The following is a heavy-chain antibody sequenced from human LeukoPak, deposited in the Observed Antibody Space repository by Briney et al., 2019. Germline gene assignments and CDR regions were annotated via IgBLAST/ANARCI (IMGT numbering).Heavy chain of an antibody. CDR1: GFTFSSYG. D-gene: IGHD6-19*01. V-gene: IGHV3-33*01. J-gene: IGHJ4*02. CDR2: IWYDGSNK. CDR3: AGRPIAVAGLIDY. Sequence: PGGSLRLSCAASGFTFSSYGMHWVRQAPGKGLEWVAVIWYDGSNKYYADSVKGRFTISRDNSKNTLYLQMNSLRDEDTAVYYCAGRPIAVAGLIDYWGQGTLVTVSS.